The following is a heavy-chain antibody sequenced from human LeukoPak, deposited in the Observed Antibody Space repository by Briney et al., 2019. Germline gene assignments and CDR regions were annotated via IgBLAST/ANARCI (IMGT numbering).Heavy chain of an antibody. CDR3: AREDPYYYDSSGHFDY. CDR1: GYTFTNYG. V-gene: IGHV1-18*01. D-gene: IGHD3-22*01. CDR2: ISAYNGNT. J-gene: IGHJ4*02. Sequence: ASVKVSCKASGYTFTNYGISWVRQAPGQGLEWMGWISAYNGNTNYAQKLQGRVTMTTDTSTSTAYMELRSLRSDDTAVYYCAREDPYYYDSSGHFDYWGQGTLVTVSS.